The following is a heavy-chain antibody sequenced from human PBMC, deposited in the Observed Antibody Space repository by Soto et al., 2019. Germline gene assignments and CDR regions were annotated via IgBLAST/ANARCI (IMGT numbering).Heavy chain of an antibody. CDR2: IYPGDSYT. J-gene: IGHJ5*02. CDR1: GYSFTSYW. CDR3: ARSHSNYIDWLDP. V-gene: IGHV5-51*01. D-gene: IGHD4-4*01. Sequence: PGESLKISCKGSGYSFTSYWIGWVRQMPGKGLESMGIIYPGDSYTNYSPSFQGHVTISADKSISTAYLQWSSLKASDTAMYYCARSHSNYIDWLDPWGQGTLVTVSS.